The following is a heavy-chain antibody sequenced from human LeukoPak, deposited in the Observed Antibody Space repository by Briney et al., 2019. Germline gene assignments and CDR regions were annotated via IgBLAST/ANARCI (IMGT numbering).Heavy chain of an antibody. CDR2: ISASGGST. CDR1: GFPFSSYV. V-gene: IGHV3-23*01. CDR3: ANMAAAGAAIF. Sequence: GGSLRLSCAASGFPFSSYVMSWVRQARGKGLEWVSAISASGGSTYYANSVKGRFTISRDNSKNTLYLQMSSLRAEDTAVYYCANMAAAGAAIFWGQGTLVTVSS. D-gene: IGHD6-13*01. J-gene: IGHJ4*02.